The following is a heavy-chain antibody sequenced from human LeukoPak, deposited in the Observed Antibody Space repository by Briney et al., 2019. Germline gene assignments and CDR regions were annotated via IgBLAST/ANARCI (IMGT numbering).Heavy chain of an antibody. V-gene: IGHV4-34*01. CDR1: GGSFSGYY. D-gene: IGHD3-22*01. J-gene: IGHJ4*02. CDR3: ARGEYYYDSSGYYYGY. Sequence: SETLYLTCAVYGGSFSGYYWSWIRQPPGKGLEWIGEINHSGSTNYNPSLKSRVTISVDTSKNQFSLKLSSVTAADTAVYYCARGEYYYDSSGYYYGYWGQGTLVTVSS. CDR2: INHSGST.